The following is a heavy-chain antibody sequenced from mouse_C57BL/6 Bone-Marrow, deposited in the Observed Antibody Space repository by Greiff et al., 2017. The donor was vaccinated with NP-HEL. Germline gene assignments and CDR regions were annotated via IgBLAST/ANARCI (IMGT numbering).Heavy chain of an antibody. CDR3: VRREELRLDY. CDR2: ISSGGSYT. V-gene: IGHV5-6*01. J-gene: IGHJ2*01. CDR1: GFTFSSYG. Sequence: EVQLVESGGDLVKPGGSLKLSCAASGFTFSSYGMSWVRQTPDKRLEWVATISSGGSYTYYPDSVKGRFTISRDNAKNTLYLQMSSLKSEDTAMYYCVRREELRLDYWGQGTTLTVSS. D-gene: IGHD1-1*01.